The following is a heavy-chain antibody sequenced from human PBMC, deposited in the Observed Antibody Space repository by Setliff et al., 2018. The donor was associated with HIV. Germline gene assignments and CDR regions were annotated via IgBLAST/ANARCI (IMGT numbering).Heavy chain of an antibody. V-gene: IGHV3-23*01. J-gene: IGHJ4*02. D-gene: IGHD6-13*01. Sequence: GGSLRLSCAASGFTFSSSAMGWVRQAPGKGLEWVSGISGSGGSTYYADSVKGRFTISRDDSKNTFYLQMNSLRTEDTALFYCASGRDSSRADYWGQGTLVTVSS. CDR2: ISGSGGST. CDR3: ASGRDSSRADY. CDR1: GFTFSSSA.